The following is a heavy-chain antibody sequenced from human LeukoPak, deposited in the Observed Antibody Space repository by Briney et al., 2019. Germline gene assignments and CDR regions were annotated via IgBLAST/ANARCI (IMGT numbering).Heavy chain of an antibody. Sequence: PSETLSLTCTVSGGSITSGDYYWSWIRQPPGKGLEWIGYIYYSGSTYYNPSLKSRVTISVYTSKNQFSLKLSSVTAADTAAYYCARGIIRGYQYYGMDVWGQGTTVTVSS. CDR2: IYYSGST. V-gene: IGHV4-30-4*01. CDR1: GGSITSGDYY. D-gene: IGHD3-16*01. CDR3: ARGIIRGYQYYGMDV. J-gene: IGHJ6*02.